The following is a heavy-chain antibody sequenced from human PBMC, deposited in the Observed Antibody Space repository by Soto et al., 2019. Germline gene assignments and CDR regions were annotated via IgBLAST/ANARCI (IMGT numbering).Heavy chain of an antibody. J-gene: IGHJ6*02. CDR3: ARDRGGQSVFYYFGMDV. D-gene: IGHD3-10*01. V-gene: IGHV3-48*02. CDR2: ITGRTSTR. Sequence: EVQLVESGGGLVQPGGSLRLSCAASGFNFSSYSMNWVRQAPGKGLEWVSSITGRTSTRYYADSVKGRFTISRDNAENSLYLRMNSLRDEDTAVYYCARDRGGQSVFYYFGMDVWGQGTTVTLSS. CDR1: GFNFSSYS.